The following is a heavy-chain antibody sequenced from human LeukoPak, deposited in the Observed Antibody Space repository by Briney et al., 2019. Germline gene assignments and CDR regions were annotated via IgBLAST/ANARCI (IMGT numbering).Heavy chain of an antibody. V-gene: IGHV3-30-3*01. Sequence: GGSLRLSCAASGFTFRNYAMHWVRQTPGKGLEWVAIVSFDGTKKFYADSVKGRFTISRDNSENTLYLQMNSLRTEDTAVYPCARAPGRTYYYDSSGAGDAFDLWGQGTLVTVSS. CDR2: VSFDGTKK. D-gene: IGHD3-22*01. J-gene: IGHJ3*01. CDR3: ARAPGRTYYYDSSGAGDAFDL. CDR1: GFTFRNYA.